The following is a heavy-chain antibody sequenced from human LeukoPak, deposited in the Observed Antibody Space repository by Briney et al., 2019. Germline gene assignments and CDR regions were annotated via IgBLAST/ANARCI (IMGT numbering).Heavy chain of an antibody. J-gene: IGHJ4*02. Sequence: PSETLSLTCTVSGGSISSGGYYWSWVRQHPGKGLEWIGYIYYSGSTYYNPPLKSRVTISVDTSKNQFSLKLSSVTAADTAVYYCARGSWIQLWWGFDYWGQGTLVTVSS. V-gene: IGHV4-31*03. CDR2: IYYSGST. CDR1: GGSISSGGYY. CDR3: ARGSWIQLWWGFDY. D-gene: IGHD5-18*01.